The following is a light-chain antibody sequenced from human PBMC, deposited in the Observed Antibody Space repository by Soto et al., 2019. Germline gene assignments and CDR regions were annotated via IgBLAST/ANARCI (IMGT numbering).Light chain of an antibody. CDR2: AAS. CDR3: QQLNSYPIT. CDR1: QGLSSD. V-gene: IGKV1-9*01. Sequence: DIQLTQSPSFLSASVGDRVTITCRASQGLSSDLAWYQQKPGKAPKLLIYAASTLQSGVPSRFSGSGSGTKFTLTIRSLQPEDFATFYCQQLNSYPITFGQGTRLEIK. J-gene: IGKJ5*01.